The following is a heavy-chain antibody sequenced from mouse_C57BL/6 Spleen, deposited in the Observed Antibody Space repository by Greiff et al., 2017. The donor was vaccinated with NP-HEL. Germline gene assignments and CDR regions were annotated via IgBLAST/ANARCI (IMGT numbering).Heavy chain of an antibody. CDR3: AKKGYYSNYWYCDV. Sequence: EVKVVESGGGLVKPGGSLKLSCAASGFTFSDYGMHWVRQAPEKGLEWVAYISSGSSTIYYADTVKGRFTISRDNAKNTLFLQMTSLRSEDTAMYYWAKKGYYSNYWYCDVWGTGNTVTVAS. J-gene: IGHJ1*03. V-gene: IGHV5-17*01. CDR2: ISSGSSTI. D-gene: IGHD2-5*01. CDR1: GFTFSDYG.